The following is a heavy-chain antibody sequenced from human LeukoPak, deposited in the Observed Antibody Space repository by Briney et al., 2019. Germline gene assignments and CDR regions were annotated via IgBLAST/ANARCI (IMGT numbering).Heavy chain of an antibody. J-gene: IGHJ2*01. CDR3: ARPSDGYSCWYFDL. V-gene: IGHV5-51*01. D-gene: IGHD5-24*01. CDR2: IYPGDSDT. Sequence: GESLKISCKGFGYSFTSYWIGWVRQMPGKGLEWMGIIYPGDSDTRYSPSFQGQVTISADKSITTAYLQWRSLKASDTAMYYCARPSDGYSCWYFDLWGRGTLVTVSS. CDR1: GYSFTSYW.